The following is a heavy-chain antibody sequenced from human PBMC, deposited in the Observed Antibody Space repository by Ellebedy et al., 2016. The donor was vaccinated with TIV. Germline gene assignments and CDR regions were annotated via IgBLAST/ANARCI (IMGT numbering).Heavy chain of an antibody. CDR3: ARQVIGMATMYYFDY. Sequence: SETLSLXXTVSGGSISSYYWSWIRQPPGKGLEWIGYIHHSGSTNYNPSLKSRVTISVDTSKNQFSLKLSSVTAADTAVYYCARQVIGMATMYYFDYWGQGTLVTVSS. J-gene: IGHJ4*02. CDR1: GGSISSYY. CDR2: IHHSGST. V-gene: IGHV4-59*08. D-gene: IGHD5-24*01.